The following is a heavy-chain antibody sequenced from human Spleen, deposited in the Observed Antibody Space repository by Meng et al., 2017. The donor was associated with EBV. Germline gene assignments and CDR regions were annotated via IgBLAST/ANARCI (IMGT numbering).Heavy chain of an antibody. CDR1: GYSVYKYG. V-gene: IGHV1-18*01. J-gene: IGHJ5*02. D-gene: IGHD6-25*01. CDR2: ISAYNGNT. Sequence: QLAQSGTEVKKSGTSVKVSCKGSGYSVYKYGISWVRQAPGKGLEWMGWISAYNGNTNYAQNFQGRVNVTTDRSTTTAYMELSNLRSDDTAVYYCARGIAANWFDPWGQGTLVTVSS. CDR3: ARGIAANWFDP.